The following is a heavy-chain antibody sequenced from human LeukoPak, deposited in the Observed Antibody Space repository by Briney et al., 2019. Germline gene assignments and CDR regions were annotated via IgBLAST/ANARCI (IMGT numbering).Heavy chain of an antibody. D-gene: IGHD3-10*01. Sequence: GGSLRLSCAVSGFTFRGAAMTWVRQAPGKGLEWVSLISSSGNNAYYADSVKGRFTISRDNSKNTLSLQMNSLRVEDTAVYYCAKPYYYGSRSYMDYWGQGTLVTVSS. J-gene: IGHJ4*02. CDR1: GFTFRGAA. CDR3: AKPYYYGSRSYMDY. CDR2: ISSSGNNA. V-gene: IGHV3-23*01.